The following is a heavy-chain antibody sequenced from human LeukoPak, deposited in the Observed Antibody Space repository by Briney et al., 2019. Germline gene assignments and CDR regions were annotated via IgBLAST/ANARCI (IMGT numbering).Heavy chain of an antibody. CDR3: ASVLNDYFDY. D-gene: IGHD3-10*01. Sequence: PSETLSLTCAVYGGSFSGYYWSWIRQPPGKGLEWIGEINHSGSTNYNPSLKSRVTISVDTSKNQFSLKLSSVTAADTAVYYCASVLNDYFDYWGQGTLVTVSS. J-gene: IGHJ4*02. CDR1: GGSFSGYY. CDR2: INHSGST. V-gene: IGHV4-34*01.